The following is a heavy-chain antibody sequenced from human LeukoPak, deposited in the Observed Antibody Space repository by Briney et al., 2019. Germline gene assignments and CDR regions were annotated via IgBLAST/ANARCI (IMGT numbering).Heavy chain of an antibody. CDR1: GFSLSTSGMR. J-gene: IGHJ4*02. Sequence: ESGPALVKPTQTLTLTCTFSGFSLSTSGMRVSWIRQPPGKALEWLARIVWDDDKFYSTSLKTRLTISKDTSKNQVVLTMTNMDPVDTATYYCALGYYYDSSGYYGYFDYWGQGTLVTVSS. CDR2: IVWDDDK. CDR3: ALGYYYDSSGYYGYFDY. V-gene: IGHV2-70*04. D-gene: IGHD3-22*01.